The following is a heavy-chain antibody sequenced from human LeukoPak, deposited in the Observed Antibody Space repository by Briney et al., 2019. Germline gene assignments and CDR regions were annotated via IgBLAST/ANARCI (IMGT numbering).Heavy chain of an antibody. Sequence: SETLSLTCAVYGGSLSGYYWSWIRQPPGKGLEWIGEINHSGSTNYNPSLKSRVTISVDTSKNQFSLKLSSVTAADTAVYYCARETAMGGRIDFWGQGTLVTVSS. CDR3: ARETAMGGRIDF. CDR1: GGSLSGYY. J-gene: IGHJ4*02. V-gene: IGHV4-34*01. D-gene: IGHD5-18*01. CDR2: INHSGST.